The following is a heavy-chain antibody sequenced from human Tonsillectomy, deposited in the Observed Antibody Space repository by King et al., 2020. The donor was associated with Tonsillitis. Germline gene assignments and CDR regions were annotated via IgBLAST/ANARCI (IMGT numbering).Heavy chain of an antibody. J-gene: IGHJ4*02. D-gene: IGHD5-24*01. Sequence: VQLVESGGGVVQPGGSLRLSCAASGFPFSTYAMHWVRQAPGKGLEWVAFLRSDGSIKNYADSVKGRFIISRDNSKNTLYLQMNSLTAEDTAVYYCAADGYKYWGQGTLVTVSS. V-gene: IGHV3-30*02. CDR3: AADGYKY. CDR2: LRSDGSIK. CDR1: GFPFSTYA.